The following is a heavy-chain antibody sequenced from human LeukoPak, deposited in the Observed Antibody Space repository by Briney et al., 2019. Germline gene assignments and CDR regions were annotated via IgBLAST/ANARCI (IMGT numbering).Heavy chain of an antibody. Sequence: GGSLRLSCAVSGFTFRTYSMNWVRQAPGKGLEWVSSISSSSSDIYYADSVKGRFTISRDNAKNSLYLQMYSLRAEDTAIYYCARDGDGLKPLDYWGQGTLVIVSS. V-gene: IGHV3-21*01. CDR2: ISSSSSDI. J-gene: IGHJ4*02. CDR3: ARDGDGLKPLDY. CDR1: GFTFRTYS. D-gene: IGHD5-24*01.